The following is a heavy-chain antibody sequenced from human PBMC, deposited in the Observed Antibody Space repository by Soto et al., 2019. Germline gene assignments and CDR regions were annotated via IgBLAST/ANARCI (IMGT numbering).Heavy chain of an antibody. CDR2: IRGDGSDT. D-gene: IGHD6-13*01. CDR1: GFTFSDYW. Sequence: EVQLVESGGGLVQPGGSLRLSCAASGFTFSDYWMHWVRQAPGEGLVWVSRIRGDGSDTSYAASVRGRFTISRDNAKSTVYLQMNSLRGDDTAVYYCARVPVAAAGMGIDYWGQGTLVIVSS. J-gene: IGHJ4*02. V-gene: IGHV3-74*02. CDR3: ARVPVAAAGMGIDY.